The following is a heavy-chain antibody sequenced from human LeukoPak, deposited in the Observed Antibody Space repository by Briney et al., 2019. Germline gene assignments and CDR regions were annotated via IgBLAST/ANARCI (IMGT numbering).Heavy chain of an antibody. V-gene: IGHV3-48*03. J-gene: IGHJ6*03. CDR2: ISSSGSTI. CDR1: GFTFSIYE. CDR3: ARDELRNYYYMDV. D-gene: IGHD1-26*01. Sequence: GGSLRLSCAASGFTFSIYEMNWVRQAPGKGLEWVSYISSSGSTIYYADSVKGRFTISRDNAKNSLYLQMNSLRAEDTAVYYCARDELRNYYYMDVWGKGTTVTVSS.